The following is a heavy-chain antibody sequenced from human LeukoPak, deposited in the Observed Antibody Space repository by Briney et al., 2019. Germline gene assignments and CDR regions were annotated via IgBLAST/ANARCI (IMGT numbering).Heavy chain of an antibody. CDR1: GFTFSSYA. CDR3: ARDRGSGYYSDNYFDY. CDR2: ISSSSSYI. Sequence: GGSLRLSCAASGFTFSSYAMSWVRQAPGKGLEWVSSISSSSSYIYYADSVKGRFTISRDNAKNSLYLQMNSLRAEDTAVYYCARDRGSGYYSDNYFDYWGQGTLVTVSS. V-gene: IGHV3-21*01. J-gene: IGHJ4*02. D-gene: IGHD3-22*01.